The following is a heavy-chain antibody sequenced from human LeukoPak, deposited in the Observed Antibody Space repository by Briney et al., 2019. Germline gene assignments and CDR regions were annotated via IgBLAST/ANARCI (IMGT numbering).Heavy chain of an antibody. CDR2: IYYSGST. Sequence: PSETLSLTCTVSGGSISSYYWSWIRQPPGKGLEWIGYIYYSGSTNYNPSLKSRVTISVDTSKNQFSLKLSSVTAADTAVYYRARHASPYQLLYYFDYWGQGTLVTVSS. V-gene: IGHV4-59*08. D-gene: IGHD2-2*01. CDR1: GGSISSYY. J-gene: IGHJ4*02. CDR3: ARHASPYQLLYYFDY.